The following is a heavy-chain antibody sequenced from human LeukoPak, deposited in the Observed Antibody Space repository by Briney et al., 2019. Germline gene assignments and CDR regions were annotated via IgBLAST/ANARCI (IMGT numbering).Heavy chain of an antibody. CDR1: GFTFNNYA. J-gene: IGHJ4*02. CDR3: AKSNVVVTAIGDY. D-gene: IGHD2-21*02. Sequence: GGSLRLSCVASGFTFNNYAMTWVRQAPGKGLEWVSAISGSGGSTYYADSVKGRFTISRDNSKNTLYLQMNSLRAEDTAVYYCAKSNVVVTAIGDYWGQGTLVTVSS. V-gene: IGHV3-23*01. CDR2: ISGSGGST.